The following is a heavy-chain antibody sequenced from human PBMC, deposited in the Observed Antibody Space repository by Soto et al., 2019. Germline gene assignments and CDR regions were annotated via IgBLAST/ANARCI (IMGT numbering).Heavy chain of an antibody. J-gene: IGHJ4*02. CDR3: AKDFTHPFDY. Sequence: EVQLLESGGGLVQPGGSLRLSCAASGFTFSSYAMSWVRQGPGKGLEWVSAISGSGDSTYYADSVKGRFTISRDNSKNTLHLQMNSLRAEDMAVYYCAKDFTHPFDYWGQGTVVTVSS. CDR2: ISGSGDST. CDR1: GFTFSSYA. V-gene: IGHV3-23*01.